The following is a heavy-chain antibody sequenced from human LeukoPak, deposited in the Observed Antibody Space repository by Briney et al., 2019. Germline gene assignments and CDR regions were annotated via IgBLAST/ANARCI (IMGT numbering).Heavy chain of an antibody. CDR1: GGSISSSASY. J-gene: IGHJ4*02. CDR3: GRSAGFVHFDH. Sequence: PSETLSLTCTVSGGSISSSASYWVWIRQPPGKGLEWIGSINYYGKTYYNPSVKSRVTISVDTSKNQFSLMVRSVTAADTAVYYCGRSAGFVHFDHWGQGTLVTVTS. D-gene: IGHD3-16*01. V-gene: IGHV4-39*07. CDR2: INYYGKT.